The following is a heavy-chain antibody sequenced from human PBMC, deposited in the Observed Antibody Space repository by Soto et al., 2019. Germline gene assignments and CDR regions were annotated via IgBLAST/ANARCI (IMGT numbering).Heavy chain of an antibody. Sequence: VQLRESGPGQVKTSGTLSLTCAVSGGSMKTTNWWSWVRPPPAKGLEWICEVFHSGITRYNPSLKSRATVSVDTSKNQFFLNLASVTAADTAVYYCTKDEAGSPFRYWGQGALVTVSS. J-gene: IGHJ4*02. D-gene: IGHD3-10*01. CDR3: TKDEAGSPFRY. CDR2: VFHSGIT. CDR1: GGSMKTTNW. V-gene: IGHV4-4*02.